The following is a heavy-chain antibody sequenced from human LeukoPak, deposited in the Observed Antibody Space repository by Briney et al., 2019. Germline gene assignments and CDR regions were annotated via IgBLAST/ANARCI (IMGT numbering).Heavy chain of an antibody. CDR1: GFTFSSYG. CDR2: ISYDGSNK. V-gene: IGHV3-30*18. J-gene: IGHJ5*02. CDR3: AKDALGYCSGGSCSTRSGFDP. Sequence: PGGSLRLSCAASGFTFSSYGMHWVRQAPGKGLEWVAVISYDGSNKYYADSVKGRFTIPRDNSKNTLYLQMNSLRAEDTAVYYCAKDALGYCSGGSCSTRSGFDPWGQGTLVTVSS. D-gene: IGHD2-15*01.